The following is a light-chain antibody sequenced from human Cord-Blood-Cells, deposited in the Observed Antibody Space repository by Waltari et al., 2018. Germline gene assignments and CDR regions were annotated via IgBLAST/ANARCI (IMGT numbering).Light chain of an antibody. CDR3: CSYAGSYTWV. CDR1: SSDGGGYNY. J-gene: IGLJ3*02. CDR2: DVS. V-gene: IGLV2-11*01. Sequence: QSALTQPRSVSGPPGQSVTIPCTGTSSDGGGYNYVSCYQQHPGKAPKLMIYDVSKRPSGVPDRCAVSKSGNTAALTISGLQAEDEADYYCCSYAGSYTWVFGGGTKLTVL.